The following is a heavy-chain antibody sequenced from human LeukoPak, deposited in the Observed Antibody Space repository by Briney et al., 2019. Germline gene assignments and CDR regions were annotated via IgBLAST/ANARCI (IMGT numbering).Heavy chain of an antibody. CDR3: ARVSHYCSGGSCYLVRYYFDY. D-gene: IGHD2-15*01. J-gene: IGHJ4*02. V-gene: IGHV4-30-4*01. CDR1: GGSISSGDYY. Sequence: PSQTLSLTCTVSGGSISSGDYYWSWIRQPPGKGLEWIGYIYYSGSTYYNPSLKSRVTISVDTSKYQFSLKLSSVTAADTAVYYCARVSHYCSGGSCYLVRYYFDYWGQGTLVTVFS. CDR2: IYYSGST.